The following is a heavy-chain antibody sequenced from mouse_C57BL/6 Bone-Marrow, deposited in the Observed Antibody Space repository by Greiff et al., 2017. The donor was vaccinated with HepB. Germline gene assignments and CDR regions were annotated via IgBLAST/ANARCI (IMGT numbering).Heavy chain of an antibody. CDR3: TLTAHYYYAMDY. CDR1: GYTFTDYE. Sequence: QVQLQQSGAELVRPGASVTLSCKASGYTFTDYEMHWVKQTPVHGLEWIGAIDPETGGTAYNQKFKGKAILTADKSSSTAYMELRSLTSEDSAVYYCTLTAHYYYAMDYWGQGTSVTVSS. CDR2: IDPETGGT. V-gene: IGHV1-15*01. J-gene: IGHJ4*01. D-gene: IGHD3-2*02.